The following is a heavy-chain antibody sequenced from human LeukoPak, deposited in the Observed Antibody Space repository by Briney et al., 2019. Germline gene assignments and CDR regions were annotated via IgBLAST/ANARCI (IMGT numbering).Heavy chain of an antibody. CDR3: AKVAVSGNYYVNYFDY. J-gene: IGHJ4*02. CDR2: ISGSGGST. D-gene: IGHD1-26*01. Sequence: GGSLRLSCAASGFTFSSYAMSWVRQAPGKGLEWVSAISGSGGSTYYADSVKGRFTISRDNFKNTLYLQMNSLRVEDTAVYYCAKVAVSGNYYVNYFDYWGQGTLVTVSS. CDR1: GFTFSSYA. V-gene: IGHV3-23*01.